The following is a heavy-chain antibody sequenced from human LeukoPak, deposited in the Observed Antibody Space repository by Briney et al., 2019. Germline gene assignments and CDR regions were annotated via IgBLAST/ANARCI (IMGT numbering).Heavy chain of an antibody. CDR2: TSRGGST. V-gene: IGHV4-34*01. CDR3: GVSTTRATTRTSDC. D-gene: IGHD4-17*01. J-gene: IGHJ4*02. CDR1: GESFSAYF. Sequence: SETLSLTCAVYGESFSAYFWTWIRQPPGKGLEWIGETSRGGSTNYSPSLKSRVTISLDTSKNQVSLTLSSVTAADTAMYYCGVSTTRATTRTSDCWGQGTLVTVSS.